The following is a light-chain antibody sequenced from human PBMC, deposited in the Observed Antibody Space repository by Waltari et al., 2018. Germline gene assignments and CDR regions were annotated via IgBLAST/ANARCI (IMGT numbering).Light chain of an antibody. Sequence: DIVLTQSPGPLSLSPGDRATLSCRASQSVFSAYLAWYQQKPGQAPRLLIYGASRRATGIPARFSGSGSGTDFTLTISSLEPEDFAVYYCQHRDHWPPDATFGPGTKVDI. CDR2: GAS. J-gene: IGKJ3*01. V-gene: IGKV3D-20*02. CDR3: QHRDHWPPDAT. CDR1: QSVFSAY.